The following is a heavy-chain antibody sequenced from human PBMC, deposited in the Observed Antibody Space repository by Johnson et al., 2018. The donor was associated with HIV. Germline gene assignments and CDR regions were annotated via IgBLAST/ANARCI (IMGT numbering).Heavy chain of an antibody. J-gene: IGHJ3*02. D-gene: IGHD3-10*01. Sequence: QVQLVESGGGVVQPGRSLRLSCAASGFTFSSYGMHWVRQAPGKGLEWVAVIWCDGSNKYYDDSVKGRFTISRDNSKNTLYLQMNSLRAEDTAVYYCARTRHYYEAFDIWGQGTMVTVSS. CDR2: IWCDGSNK. V-gene: IGHV3-30*19. CDR3: ARTRHYYEAFDI. CDR1: GFTFSSYG.